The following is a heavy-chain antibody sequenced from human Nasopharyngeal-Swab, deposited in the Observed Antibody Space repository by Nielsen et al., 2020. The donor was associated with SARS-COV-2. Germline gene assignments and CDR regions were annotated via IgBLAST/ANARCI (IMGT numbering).Heavy chain of an antibody. CDR2: INEDGSEA. D-gene: IGHD3-3*01. CDR3: AKARRITIFGVVTPFDY. CDR1: GFTFSKFW. Sequence: GESLKISCAASGFTFSKFWMNWVRQAPGKGLEWVANINEDGSEAHYVGSVRGRFTISRDNAENSLYLQMNSLRAEDTAVYYCAKARRITIFGVVTPFDYWGQGTLVTVSS. J-gene: IGHJ4*02. V-gene: IGHV3-7*03.